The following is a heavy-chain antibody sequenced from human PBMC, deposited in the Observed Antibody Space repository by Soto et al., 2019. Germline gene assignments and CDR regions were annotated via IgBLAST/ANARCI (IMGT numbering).Heavy chain of an antibody. CDR1: GFTFSSYA. CDR3: ARWYYYDTSRYFDY. D-gene: IGHD3-22*01. V-gene: IGHV3-64*01. J-gene: IGHJ4*02. Sequence: GGSLRLSCAASGFTFSSYAMHWVRQAPGKGLEYVSAISSNGGSTYYANSVKGRYTISRDNTENTLYLQMNSLRAEDTAIYYCARWYYYDTSRYFDYWGQGTLVTVSS. CDR2: ISSNGGST.